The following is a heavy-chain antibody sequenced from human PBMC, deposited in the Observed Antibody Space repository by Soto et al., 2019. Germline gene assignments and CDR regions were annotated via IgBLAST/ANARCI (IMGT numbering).Heavy chain of an antibody. V-gene: IGHV4-59*11. D-gene: IGHD7-27*01. CDR1: GGSISNHY. CDR3: TRANWYSEY. J-gene: IGHJ4*02. Sequence: QVQLQESGPGLVKPSETLSLTCSVSGGSISNHYWSWIRQPPGKGLEWIGYIYYNGNTNYNPSLKSRVTMSVGTSRNQISLKLTTVTAADTAVYYCTRANWYSEYWGQGTQVTVSS. CDR2: IYYNGNT.